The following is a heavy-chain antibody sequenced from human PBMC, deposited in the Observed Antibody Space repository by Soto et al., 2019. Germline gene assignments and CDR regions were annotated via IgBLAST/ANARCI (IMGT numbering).Heavy chain of an antibody. Sequence: TLSLTCAVSGYSISSGYYWGWIRQPPGKGLEWIGSIYHSGSTYYNPSLKSRVTISVDTSKNQFSLKLSSVTAADTAVYYCAREDSDSSGYYVYWGQGTLVTAPQ. CDR2: IYHSGST. J-gene: IGHJ4*02. CDR3: AREDSDSSGYYVY. D-gene: IGHD3-22*01. CDR1: GYSISSGYY. V-gene: IGHV4-38-2*02.